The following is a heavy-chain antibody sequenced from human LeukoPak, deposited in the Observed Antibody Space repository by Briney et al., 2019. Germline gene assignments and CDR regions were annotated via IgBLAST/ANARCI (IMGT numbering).Heavy chain of an antibody. D-gene: IGHD6-13*01. CDR3: AKDSAAAGTTFDH. CDR1: GFTFSSYI. J-gene: IGHJ4*02. Sequence: GGSLRLSCAASGFTFSSYIMSWVRQAPGGELEWVSTISDSGDNTYYADSVEGRFTISRDNSKNTLFLQMNSLRAEDTAVYYCAKDSAAAGTTFDHWGQGTLVTVSS. V-gene: IGHV3-23*01. CDR2: ISDSGDNT.